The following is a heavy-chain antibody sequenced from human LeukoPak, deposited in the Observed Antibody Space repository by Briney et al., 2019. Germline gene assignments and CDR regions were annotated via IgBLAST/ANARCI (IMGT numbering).Heavy chain of an antibody. CDR3: AKTVWTGNYYFDS. Sequence: GGSLRLSCVASGFAFTNFAMSWVRQAPGKGLDWVSVISGGGYTTYFADSVTGRFIISRDNSKNTLYLHMNNLRADDTAVYYCAKTVWTGNYYFDSWGQGTLVTVSS. V-gene: IGHV3-23*01. CDR1: GFAFTNFA. J-gene: IGHJ4*02. CDR2: ISGGGYTT. D-gene: IGHD3/OR15-3a*01.